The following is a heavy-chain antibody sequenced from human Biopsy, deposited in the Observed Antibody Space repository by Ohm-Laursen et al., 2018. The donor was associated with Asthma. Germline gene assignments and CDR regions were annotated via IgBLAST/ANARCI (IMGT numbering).Heavy chain of an antibody. Sequence: SLRLSCTASGFMFRSFGMHWVRQAPGKGLEWVAVISYDGNHKFYEDSVKGRFTISRDNSKNTLYLQMNSLRAEDTAVYYRARTFHFWSPYHAEHYQLWGQGTLVTVSS. CDR2: ISYDGNHK. J-gene: IGHJ1*01. CDR3: ARTFHFWSPYHAEHYQL. D-gene: IGHD3-3*01. CDR1: GFMFRSFG. V-gene: IGHV3-30*03.